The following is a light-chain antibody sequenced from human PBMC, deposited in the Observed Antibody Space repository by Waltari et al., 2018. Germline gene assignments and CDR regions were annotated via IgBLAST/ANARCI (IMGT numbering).Light chain of an antibody. J-gene: IGKJ2*01. CDR1: QSISSW. CDR2: KAS. Sequence: DIQMTQSPSTLSASVGDRVTITCRASQSISSWLAWYQQKPGKAPKLLIYKASSLESGVPSRFSVSGSGTEFTLTISSLQPDDFAAYYCQQYKTYSYTFGQGTKLEIK. V-gene: IGKV1-5*03. CDR3: QQYKTYSYT.